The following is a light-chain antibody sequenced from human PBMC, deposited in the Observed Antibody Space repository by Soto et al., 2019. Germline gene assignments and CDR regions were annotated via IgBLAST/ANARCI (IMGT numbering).Light chain of an antibody. CDR1: SSDVGGYNF. J-gene: IGLJ1*01. CDR2: QVS. Sequence: QSALTQPASVSGSPGQSITISCTGTSSDVGGYNFVSWYQQLPGKAPKLIIYQVSNRPSGISNRFSGSKSGNTASLTISGLQAEDEGDYYCSSYASSSSYVFGIGTNLTVL. CDR3: SSYASSSSYV. V-gene: IGLV2-14*01.